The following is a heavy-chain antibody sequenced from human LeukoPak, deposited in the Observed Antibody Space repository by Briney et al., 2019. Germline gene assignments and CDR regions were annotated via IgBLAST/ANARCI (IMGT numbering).Heavy chain of an antibody. J-gene: IGHJ4*02. Sequence: PGGSLRLSCAASGLTLSTSPTGCVRQAPGKGLEWVSGISSSGGDTPYADSVKGRFTISRDNSKNTLYLQMNSLRAEATAIYFCARKISVLDPFDFWGQGTLVTVSS. CDR1: GLTLSTSP. V-gene: IGHV3-23*01. CDR3: ARKISVLDPFDF. CDR2: ISSSGGDT. D-gene: IGHD3-9*01.